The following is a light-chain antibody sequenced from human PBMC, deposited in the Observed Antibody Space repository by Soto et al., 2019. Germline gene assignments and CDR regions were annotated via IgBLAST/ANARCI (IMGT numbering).Light chain of an antibody. V-gene: IGLV2-8*01. CDR3: SSYAGSNNLV. J-gene: IGLJ2*01. CDR2: EVN. Sequence: QSVLTQPPSASGSPGQSVTISCTGTSSDVGGYNYVSWYQQHPGKAPKLMIYEVNKRPSGVPDRFSGSKSGNTASLTVSGLQAEDEADYYCSSYAGSNNLVFGGGTNLTVL. CDR1: SSDVGGYNY.